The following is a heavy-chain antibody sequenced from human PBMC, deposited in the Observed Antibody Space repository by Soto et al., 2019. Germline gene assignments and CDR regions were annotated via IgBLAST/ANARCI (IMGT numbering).Heavy chain of an antibody. Sequence: GGSLRLSCAASGFTFSSYSMNWVRQAPGKGLEWVSSISSSSSYIYYADSVKGRFTISRDNAKNSLYLQMNSLRAEDTAVYYCAGDSCRNSNYRSPSCGYYYYGMDVWGQGTTVTVSS. CDR2: ISSSSSYI. V-gene: IGHV3-21*01. CDR3: AGDSCRNSNYRSPSCGYYYYGMDV. CDR1: GFTFSSYS. J-gene: IGHJ6*02. D-gene: IGHD4-4*01.